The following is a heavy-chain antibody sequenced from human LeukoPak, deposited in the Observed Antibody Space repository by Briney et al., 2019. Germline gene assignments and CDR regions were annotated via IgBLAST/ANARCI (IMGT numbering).Heavy chain of an antibody. V-gene: IGHV3-23*01. Sequence: GGSLRLSCAASGFTVSSNYMSWVRQAPGKGLEWVSAISGSGGSTYYADSVKGRFTISRDNSKNTLYLQMNSLRAEDTAVYYCAKGRSSTSYYGMDVWGQGTTVTVSS. CDR1: GFTVSSNY. D-gene: IGHD2-2*01. CDR2: ISGSGGST. CDR3: AKGRSSTSYYGMDV. J-gene: IGHJ6*02.